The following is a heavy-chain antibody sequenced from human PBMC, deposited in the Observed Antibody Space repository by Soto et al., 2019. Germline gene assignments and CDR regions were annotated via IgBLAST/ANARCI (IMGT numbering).Heavy chain of an antibody. CDR3: ATTMVRCFSRPNAFDI. Sequence: GASVKVSCKASGYTFTSYAMHWVRQAPGQRLEWMGWINAGNGNTKYSQKFQGRVTITRDTSASTAYMELSSLRSEDTAVYYCATTMVRCFSRPNAFDIWGQGTMVTVSS. J-gene: IGHJ3*02. V-gene: IGHV1-3*01. D-gene: IGHD3-10*01. CDR2: INAGNGNT. CDR1: GYTFTSYA.